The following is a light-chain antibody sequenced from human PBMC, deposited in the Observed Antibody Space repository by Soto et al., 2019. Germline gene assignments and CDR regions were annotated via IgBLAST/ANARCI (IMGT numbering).Light chain of an antibody. J-gene: IGLJ3*02. V-gene: IGLV2-14*01. CDR1: SNDVGYYNY. CDR3: SSYTTAYTQV. Sequence: QSALSQPASVSGSPGQSITISCTGTSNDVGYYNYVSWYQQHPGQAPKLMISEVTTRPSGVSDRFSGSKSGNTASLTISRHQAEDEAHYYCSSYTTAYTQVFGGGTNLTVL. CDR2: EVT.